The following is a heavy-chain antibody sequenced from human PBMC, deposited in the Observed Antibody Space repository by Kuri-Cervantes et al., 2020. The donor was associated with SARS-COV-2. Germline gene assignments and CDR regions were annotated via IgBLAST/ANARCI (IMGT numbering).Heavy chain of an antibody. D-gene: IGHD1-26*01. CDR1: GFTVSTNY. J-gene: IGHJ3*02. CDR3: AREGVDIVGAPHDAFDI. Sequence: GGSLRLSCAASGFTVSTNYMSWVRQAPGKGLEWVANIKQDGSEKYYVDSVKGRFTISRDNAKNSLYLQMNSLRAEDTAVYYCAREGVDIVGAPHDAFDIWGQGTMVTVSS. CDR2: IKQDGSEK. V-gene: IGHV3-7*01.